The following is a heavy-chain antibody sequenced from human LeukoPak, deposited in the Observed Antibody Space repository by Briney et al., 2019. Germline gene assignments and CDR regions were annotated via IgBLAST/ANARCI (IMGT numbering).Heavy chain of an antibody. CDR1: GFTFIAYE. CDR2: ISTSGSDL. V-gene: IGHV3-48*03. CDR3: AKIPPAAAAVPFDY. J-gene: IGHJ4*02. D-gene: IGHD6-13*01. Sequence: GGSLRLSCTASGFTFIAYEMNWVRQAPGKGLEWLSYISTSGSDLYYADSVKGRFTISRDNSKNTLYLQMNSLRTEDTAVYYCAKIPPAAAAVPFDYWGQGTLVTVSS.